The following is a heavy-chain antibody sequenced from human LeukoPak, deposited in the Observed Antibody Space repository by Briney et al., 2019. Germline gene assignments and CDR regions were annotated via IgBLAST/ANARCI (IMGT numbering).Heavy chain of an antibody. CDR1: GFTFSNYG. CDR2: IRYDGNNK. Sequence: PGGSLRLSCAASGFTFSNYGMHWVRQAPGKGLEWVAFIRYDGNNKYYADSVKGRFTISRDNSKNTLYLQINSLRAEDTAVYYCARDYDSSSWYLFDPWGQGTLVTVSS. J-gene: IGHJ5*02. CDR3: ARDYDSSSWYLFDP. D-gene: IGHD6-13*01. V-gene: IGHV3-30*02.